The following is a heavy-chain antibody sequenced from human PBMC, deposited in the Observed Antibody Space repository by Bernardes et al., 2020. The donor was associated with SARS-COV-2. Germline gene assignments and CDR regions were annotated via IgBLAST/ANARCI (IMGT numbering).Heavy chain of an antibody. D-gene: IGHD6-13*01. Sequence: SESLSLTCTVSGDSVSSGIRYWNWLLQPPGKGLEWIGYIYFNGNTKYNPSLKSRVTISVDTSKNQFSLKLISVIAADTAVYYCARDGPQQLVDSGMDVWGQGTTVTVSS. V-gene: IGHV4-61*01. CDR3: ARDGPQQLVDSGMDV. J-gene: IGHJ6*02. CDR1: GDSVSSGIRY. CDR2: IYFNGNT.